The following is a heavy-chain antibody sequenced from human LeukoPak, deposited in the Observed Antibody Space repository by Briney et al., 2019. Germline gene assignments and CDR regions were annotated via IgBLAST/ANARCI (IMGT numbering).Heavy chain of an antibody. CDR2: IYYSGST. CDR3: ARGVLWFGESLQPSYYFDY. V-gene: IGHV4-59*01. Sequence: SETLSLTCTVSGSSISSYYWSWIRQPPGKGLEWIGYIYYSGSTNYNPSLKSRVTISVDTSKNQFSLKLSSVTAADTAVYYCARGVLWFGESLQPSYYFDYWGQGTLVTVSS. J-gene: IGHJ4*02. CDR1: GSSISSYY. D-gene: IGHD3-10*01.